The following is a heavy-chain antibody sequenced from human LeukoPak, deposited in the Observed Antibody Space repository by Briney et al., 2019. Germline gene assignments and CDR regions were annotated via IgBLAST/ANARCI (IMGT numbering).Heavy chain of an antibody. V-gene: IGHV4-4*02. Sequence: SGTLSLTCAVSGGSISSSNWWSWVRQPPGKGLEWIGEIYHSGSTNYNPSLKSRVTISVDKSKNQFSLKLSFVTAADTAVYYCARMDIVVVPAAMRENYYFDYWGQGTLVTVSS. CDR3: ARMDIVVVPAAMRENYYFDY. CDR2: IYHSGST. CDR1: GGSISSSNW. J-gene: IGHJ4*02. D-gene: IGHD2-2*03.